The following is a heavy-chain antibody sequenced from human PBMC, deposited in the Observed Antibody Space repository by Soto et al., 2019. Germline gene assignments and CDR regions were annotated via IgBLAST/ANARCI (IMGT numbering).Heavy chain of an antibody. Sequence: PWGSLRLSCAASGFTCSTYALHWVRQAPGKGLEWVALISDDGGRTDYADSVKGRFAISRDDSKSTLYLQMNSLGPEDTAVYYCVRDNWYVADLSDCWGQGTVVTVSS. CDR1: GFTCSTYA. CDR2: ISDDGGRT. D-gene: IGHD1-20*01. CDR3: VRDNWYVADLSDC. J-gene: IGHJ4*02. V-gene: IGHV3-30*09.